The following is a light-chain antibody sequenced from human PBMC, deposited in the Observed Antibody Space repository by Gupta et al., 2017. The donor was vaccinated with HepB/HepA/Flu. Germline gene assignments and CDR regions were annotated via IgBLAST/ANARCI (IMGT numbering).Light chain of an antibody. CDR2: DVS. Sequence: QSALTQPASVSGSPGQSITISCTGSSSDIGAHNYVSWYQQHPGQAPRLMIYDVSGRPSGVSVRFSGSKSGNTASLTISGLRTEDEALYYCSSYTTTSPVAFGGGTKVTVL. CDR3: SSYTTTSPVA. V-gene: IGLV2-14*03. CDR1: SSDIGAHNY. J-gene: IGLJ2*01.